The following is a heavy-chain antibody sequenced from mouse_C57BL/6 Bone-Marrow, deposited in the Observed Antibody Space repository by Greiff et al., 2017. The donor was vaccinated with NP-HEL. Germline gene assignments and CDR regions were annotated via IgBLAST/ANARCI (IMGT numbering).Heavy chain of an antibody. CDR3: ARERTYYYGSGGFDY. Sequence: QVQLQQSGAELAKPGASVKLSCKASGYTFTSYWMHWVKQRPGQGLEWIGYINPSSGYTKYNQKFKDKATLTADQSSSTAYMQLSSLTYEDSAVYYCARERTYYYGSGGFDYWGQGTTLTVSS. D-gene: IGHD1-1*01. V-gene: IGHV1-7*01. CDR1: GYTFTSYW. J-gene: IGHJ2*01. CDR2: INPSSGYT.